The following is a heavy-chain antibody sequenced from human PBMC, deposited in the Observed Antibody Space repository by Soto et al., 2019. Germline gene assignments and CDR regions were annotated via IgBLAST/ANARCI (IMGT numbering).Heavy chain of an antibody. V-gene: IGHV6-1*01. J-gene: IGHJ6*02. D-gene: IGHD3-10*01. Sequence: SHTLSLTCAISGDSVSSDSAAWIWIRQSPSRGLEWLGRTYYRSNWSNDYALSVKSRITINPDTSKNHFSLQLFSVTPEDTAVYYCAGVPWFRGMDVWGQGTPVTVSS. CDR2: TYYRSNWSN. CDR3: AGVPWFRGMDV. CDR1: GDSVSSDSAA.